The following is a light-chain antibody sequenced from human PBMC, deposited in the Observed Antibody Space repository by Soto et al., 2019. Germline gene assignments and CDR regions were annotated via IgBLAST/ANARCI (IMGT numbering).Light chain of an antibody. V-gene: IGLV2-14*01. CDR1: SSDVGGYNY. CDR2: DVS. CDR3: SSSTGSSNLYV. J-gene: IGLJ1*01. Sequence: QSALTQPASVSGSPGQSVTISCTGTSSDVGGYNYVSWYQQHPGKAPKLMIYDVSNRPSGVSNRLSGSKSGNTASLTIFGLQAEDEDAYYCSSSTGSSNLYVFGTGTKVTVL.